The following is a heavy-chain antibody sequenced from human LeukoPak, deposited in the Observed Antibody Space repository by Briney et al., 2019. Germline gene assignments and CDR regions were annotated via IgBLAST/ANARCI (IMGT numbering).Heavy chain of an antibody. CDR1: GGSISSSSYY. CDR3: ARVGPVVVAADY. D-gene: IGHD2-15*01. J-gene: IGHJ4*02. V-gene: IGHV4-39*07. Sequence: SETLSLTCTVSGGSISSSSYYWGWIRQPPGKGLEWIGSIYYSGSTYYNPSLKSRVTISVDTSKNQFSLKLSSVTAADTAVYYCARVGPVVVAADYWGQGTLVTVSS. CDR2: IYYSGST.